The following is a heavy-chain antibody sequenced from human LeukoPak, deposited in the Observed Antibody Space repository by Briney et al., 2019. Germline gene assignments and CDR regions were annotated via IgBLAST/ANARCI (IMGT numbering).Heavy chain of an antibody. CDR1: GYTFTSYD. CDR2: MSPASGNT. Sequence: ASVKVSCKASGYTFTSYDLNWVRRATGQGLEWMGRMSPASGNTGYAQEFQGRVTMTRDTSVSTAYMELNSLRSEDTAAYYCARGPPNWGFDSWGQGTLVTVSS. J-gene: IGHJ4*02. D-gene: IGHD7-27*01. V-gene: IGHV1-8*01. CDR3: ARGPPNWGFDS.